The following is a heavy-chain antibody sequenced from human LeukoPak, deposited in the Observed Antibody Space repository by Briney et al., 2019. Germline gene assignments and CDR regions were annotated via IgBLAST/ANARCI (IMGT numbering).Heavy chain of an antibody. CDR3: ARDGAQYQIDY. CDR1: GFTFSSYA. V-gene: IGHV4-34*01. CDR2: INHSGST. Sequence: GSLRLSCAASGFTFSSYAMHWVRQAPGKGLEWIGEINHSGSTNYNPSLKSRVTISVDTSKNQFSLKLSSVTAADTAVYYCARDGAQYQIDYWGQGTLVTVSS. D-gene: IGHD2/OR15-2a*01. J-gene: IGHJ4*02.